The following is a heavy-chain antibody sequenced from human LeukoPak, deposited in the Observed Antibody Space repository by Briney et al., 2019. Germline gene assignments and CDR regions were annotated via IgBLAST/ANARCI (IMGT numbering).Heavy chain of an antibody. CDR3: ARDQKAAAGYWFDP. CDR1: GGSISSGSYY. V-gene: IGHV4-61*02. D-gene: IGHD6-13*01. CDR2: IYTSGST. J-gene: IGHJ5*02. Sequence: PSQTLSLTCTVSGGSISSGSYYWSWIRQPAGKGLEWIGRIYTSGSTNYNPSLKSRVTISVDTSKNQFSLKLSSVTAADTAVYYCARDQKAAAGYWFDPWGQGTLVTVSS.